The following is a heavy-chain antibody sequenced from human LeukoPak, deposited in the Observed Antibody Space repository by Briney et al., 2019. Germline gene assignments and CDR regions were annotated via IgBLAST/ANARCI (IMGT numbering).Heavy chain of an antibody. D-gene: IGHD5-12*01. V-gene: IGHV4-59*10. CDR2: IYTSGST. J-gene: IGHJ4*02. Sequence: XXPAGXGXXXIGRIYTSGSTNYNPSLKSRVTMSEDTSKNQFSLKLSSVTAADTAVYYCARGGSSGYDYQTYFVYWGQGTLVTVSS. CDR3: ARGGSSGYDYQTYFVY.